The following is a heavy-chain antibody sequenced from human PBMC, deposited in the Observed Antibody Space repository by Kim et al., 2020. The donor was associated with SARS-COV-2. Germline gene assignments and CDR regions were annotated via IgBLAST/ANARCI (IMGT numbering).Heavy chain of an antibody. V-gene: IGHV3-30*18. CDR1: GFTFSSYG. D-gene: IGHD4-17*01. CDR3: AKVLDYGDYDWYFDL. Sequence: GGSLRLSCAASGFTFSSYGMHWVRQAPGKGLEWVAVISYDGSNKYYADSVKGRFTISRDNSKNTLYLQMNSLSVEDTAVYYCAKVLDYGDYDWYFDLWGRGTLVTVSS. J-gene: IGHJ2*01. CDR2: ISYDGSNK.